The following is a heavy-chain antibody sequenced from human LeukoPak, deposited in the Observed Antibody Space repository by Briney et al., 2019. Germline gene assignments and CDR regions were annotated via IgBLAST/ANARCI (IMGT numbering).Heavy chain of an antibody. Sequence: PGGSLRLSCAASGFTVSSNYMSWIRQAPGKGLEWVSYISSSGSTIYYADSVKGRFTISRDNAKNSLYLQMNSLRAEDTAVYYCASFYSGSLDYWGQGTLVTVSS. J-gene: IGHJ4*02. V-gene: IGHV3-11*01. CDR1: GFTVSSNY. D-gene: IGHD1-26*01. CDR2: ISSSGSTI. CDR3: ASFYSGSLDY.